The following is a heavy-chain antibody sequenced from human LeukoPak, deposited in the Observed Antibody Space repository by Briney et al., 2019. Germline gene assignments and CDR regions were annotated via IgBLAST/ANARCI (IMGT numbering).Heavy chain of an antibody. J-gene: IGHJ6*03. D-gene: IGHD3-3*01. CDR3: ARKERYYDFWSGYSIYYMDV. CDR2: MNPNSGNT. Sequence: ASVKVSCKASGYTFTSYDINWVRQATGQGLEWMGWMNPNSGNTGYAQRFQGRVTMTRNTSISTAYMELSSLRSEDTAVYYCARKERYYDFWSGYSIYYMDVWGKGTTVTVSS. V-gene: IGHV1-8*01. CDR1: GYTFTSYD.